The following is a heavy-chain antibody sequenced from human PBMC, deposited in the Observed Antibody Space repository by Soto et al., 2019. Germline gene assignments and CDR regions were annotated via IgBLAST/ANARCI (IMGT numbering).Heavy chain of an antibody. CDR3: ARINPVTGTVDY. V-gene: IGHV1-2*02. Sequence: ASVKVSCKGSGYTFTGYYLHWVRQTPGQGLEWMGWINPKIGEVKYAQKFQGRVTMTSDPSISTVYMELSRLRSDDTATYYCARINPVTGTVDYWGQGTLVTVSS. D-gene: IGHD1-7*01. J-gene: IGHJ4*02. CDR1: GYTFTGYY. CDR2: INPKIGEV.